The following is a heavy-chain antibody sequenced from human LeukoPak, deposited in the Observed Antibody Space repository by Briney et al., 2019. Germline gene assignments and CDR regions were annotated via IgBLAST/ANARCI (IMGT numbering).Heavy chain of an antibody. D-gene: IGHD3-22*01. CDR2: ISGSGGST. Sequence: PGGSLRLSCAASGFTFSSYAMSWVRQAPGKGLEWVSAISGSGGSTYYADSVKGRFTISRDNSKNTLYLQMNSLRAEDTAVYYCAKAIVVRRLHTIFDYWGQGTLVTVSS. V-gene: IGHV3-23*01. J-gene: IGHJ4*02. CDR1: GFTFSSYA. CDR3: AKAIVVRRLHTIFDY.